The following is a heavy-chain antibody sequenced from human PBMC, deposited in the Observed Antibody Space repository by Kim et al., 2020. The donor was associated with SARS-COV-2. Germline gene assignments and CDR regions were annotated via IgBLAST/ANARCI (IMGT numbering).Heavy chain of an antibody. V-gene: IGHV3-33*05. D-gene: IGHD6-19*01. CDR2: ISYDGSNK. CDR1: GFTFSSYG. Sequence: GGSLRLSCAASGFTFSSYGIHWVRQAPGKGLEWVAVISYDGSNKYYADSVKGRFTISRDNSKNTLYLQMNSLRAEDTAVYYCARPIIAVAGTGDYWGQGTLVTVSS. CDR3: ARPIIAVAGTGDY. J-gene: IGHJ4*02.